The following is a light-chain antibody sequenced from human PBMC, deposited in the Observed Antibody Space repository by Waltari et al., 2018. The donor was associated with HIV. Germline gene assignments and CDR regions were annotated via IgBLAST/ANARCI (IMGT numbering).Light chain of an antibody. CDR3: CSYAGSPTFVI. Sequence: QSALTQPAYVSGSLGQSITISCTGTSSAIGSYNLVPWYQQYPGKAPKVIIYDVNKWPSGVSHRFSGFKAANTASLTISGLQAEDEADYYCCSYAGSPTFVIFGGGTKVTVL. CDR2: DVN. V-gene: IGLV2-23*02. J-gene: IGLJ2*01. CDR1: SSAIGSYNL.